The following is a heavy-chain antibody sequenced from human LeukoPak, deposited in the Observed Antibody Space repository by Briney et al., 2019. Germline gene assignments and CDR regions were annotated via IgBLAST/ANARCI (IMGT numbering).Heavy chain of an antibody. CDR2: ISSSSSTI. J-gene: IGHJ6*02. Sequence: GGSLRLSCAASGFTFSSYSMNWVRQAPGKWLEWVSYISSSSSTIYYADSVKGRFTISRDNAKNSLYLQMNSLRDEDTAVYYCARFGYSSSWYEYGMDDWGQGTTVTVSS. V-gene: IGHV3-48*02. CDR1: GFTFSSYS. D-gene: IGHD6-13*01. CDR3: ARFGYSSSWYEYGMDD.